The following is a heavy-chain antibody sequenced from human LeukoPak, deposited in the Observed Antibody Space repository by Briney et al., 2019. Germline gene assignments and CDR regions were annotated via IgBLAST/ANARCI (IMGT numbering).Heavy chain of an antibody. V-gene: IGHV1-69*02. CDR3: ATALGYCSSTSCYTAFDI. CDR1: GGTFSSYT. J-gene: IGHJ3*02. D-gene: IGHD2-2*02. Sequence: SVKVSCKASGGTFSSYTISWVRQAPGQGLEWMGRIIPILGIANYAQKFQGRVTITADKSTSTAYMELRSLRSEDTAVYYCATALGYCSSTSCYTAFDIWGQGTMVTVSS. CDR2: IIPILGIA.